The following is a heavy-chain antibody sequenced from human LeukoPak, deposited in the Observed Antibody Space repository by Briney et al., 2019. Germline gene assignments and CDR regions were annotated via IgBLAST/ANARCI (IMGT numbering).Heavy chain of an antibody. Sequence: GFALTLSCAPSGFTFSSYDMHWVRQATGKGLEWVSAIGTAGDKYYPGSVKGRFTISRENAKNSLYLQMNSLKTEDTAVYYWTRLAGDNWNYAGNFDSWGQGTLVTVSS. CDR2: IGTAGDK. CDR1: GFTFSSYD. V-gene: IGHV3-13*01. D-gene: IGHD1-7*01. CDR3: TRLAGDNWNYAGNFDS. J-gene: IGHJ4*02.